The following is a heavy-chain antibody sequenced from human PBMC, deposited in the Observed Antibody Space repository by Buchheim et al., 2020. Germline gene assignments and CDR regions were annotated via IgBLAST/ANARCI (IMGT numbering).Heavy chain of an antibody. Sequence: QVQLQQSGPGLVKPSQTLSLTCAISGDSVSGNSAAWNWIRQSPSRGLEWLGRTYYRSKWYNDYAVSVKSRVTINADTSRNRFFLHLNSVTPEDTAVYYCVREDGGGSSYNYYGMDVWGQGTT. CDR3: VREDGGGSSYNYYGMDV. CDR2: TYYRSKWYN. D-gene: IGHD1-26*01. CDR1: GDSVSGNSAA. V-gene: IGHV6-1*01. J-gene: IGHJ6*02.